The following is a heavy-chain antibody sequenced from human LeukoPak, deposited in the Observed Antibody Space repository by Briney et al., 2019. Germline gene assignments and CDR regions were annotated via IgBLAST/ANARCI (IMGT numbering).Heavy chain of an antibody. CDR2: IYGSGNT. J-gene: IGHJ4*02. V-gene: IGHV4-59*01. Sequence: PSETLSLTCTVSGASISSWYWSWIRQPPGKGLEWIGYIYGSGNTNYNPSLKSRVTMSIDTSKNQFSLMLTSVTAADTATYYCARETSLAGFASGLGFNYWGQGILVTVSS. D-gene: IGHD6-19*01. CDR1: GASISSWY. CDR3: ARETSLAGFASGLGFNY.